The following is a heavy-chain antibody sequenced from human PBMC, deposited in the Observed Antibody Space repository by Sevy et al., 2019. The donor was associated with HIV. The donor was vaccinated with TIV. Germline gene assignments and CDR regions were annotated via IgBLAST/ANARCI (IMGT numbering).Heavy chain of an antibody. CDR3: ARDYRDFWSGSYGMDI. J-gene: IGHJ6*02. Sequence: GGSLRLSCAASGFTFSSYAMHWVRQAPGKGLEWVAVISYDGSNKYYADSVKGRFTISRDNSKNTLYLQMNSLRAEDTAVYYCARDYRDFWSGSYGMDIWGQGTTVTVSS. CDR2: ISYDGSNK. V-gene: IGHV3-30*04. CDR1: GFTFSSYA. D-gene: IGHD3-3*01.